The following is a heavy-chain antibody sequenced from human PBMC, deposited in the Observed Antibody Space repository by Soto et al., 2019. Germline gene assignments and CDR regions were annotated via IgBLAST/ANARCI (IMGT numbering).Heavy chain of an antibody. Sequence: QVQLVQSGAVVKKPGSSVEVSCKASGGTFNGYGISWVRQAPGQGLEWMGGTVPVFDKSKYAARFQGRVTITADKSTSTAYMELSSVRSEDTAIYFCARGVSNSGAYYTGPSAYDLWGQGTLVIVSS. J-gene: IGHJ3*01. CDR1: GGTFNGYG. CDR2: TVPVFDKS. D-gene: IGHD3-10*01. V-gene: IGHV1-69*06. CDR3: ARGVSNSGAYYTGPSAYDL.